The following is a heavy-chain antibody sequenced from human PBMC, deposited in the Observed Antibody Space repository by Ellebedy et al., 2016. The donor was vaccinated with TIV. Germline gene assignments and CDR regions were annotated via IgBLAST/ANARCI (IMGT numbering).Heavy chain of an antibody. CDR2: VRYDGTTK. Sequence: PGGSLRLSCAASGFTFSTFGMHWVRQAPGKGLEWVAFVRYDGTTKYHADSVKGRFTISRDTSKNTLFLQMNTLRLEDKAVYYCVKEGNGDVWGQGTTVTVSS. V-gene: IGHV3-30*02. J-gene: IGHJ6*02. D-gene: IGHD2-8*01. CDR1: GFTFSTFG. CDR3: VKEGNGDV.